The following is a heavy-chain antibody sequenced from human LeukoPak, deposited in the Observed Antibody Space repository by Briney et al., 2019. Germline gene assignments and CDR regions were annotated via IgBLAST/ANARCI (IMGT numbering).Heavy chain of an antibody. Sequence: GGSLRLSCEASGFTFSTYWMSWVRQAPGKGLEWVGNINQDGTEKRYLDSMRGRFTISRDNAKNSLFLQMNSLRAEDTAVYFCARDLYYFESEGYYASDYWGQGTLVTVSS. J-gene: IGHJ4*02. CDR2: INQDGTEK. CDR3: ARDLYYFESEGYYASDY. V-gene: IGHV3-7*01. CDR1: GFTFSTYW. D-gene: IGHD3-22*01.